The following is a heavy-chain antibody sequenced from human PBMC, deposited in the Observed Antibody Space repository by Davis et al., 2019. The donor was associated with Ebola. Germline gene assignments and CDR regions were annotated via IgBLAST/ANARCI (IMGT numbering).Heavy chain of an antibody. Sequence: SGPTLVKPTQTLTLTCTFSGFSLRPTGVGVGWIRQPPGKALEWLALIYWDDNKRHSPSLGGRVTITKDTSRNQVVLTMTNMNPVDTGTYYCANSASVLRFFDRFYTNSYEYYLDVWGKGTTVTVSS. CDR3: ANSASVLRFFDRFYTNSYEYYLDV. V-gene: IGHV2-5*02. CDR2: IYWDDNK. J-gene: IGHJ6*04. CDR1: GFSLRPTGVG. D-gene: IGHD3-9*01.